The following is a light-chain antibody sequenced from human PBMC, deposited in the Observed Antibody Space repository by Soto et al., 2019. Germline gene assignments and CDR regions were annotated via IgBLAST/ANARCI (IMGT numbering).Light chain of an antibody. Sequence: QPVLTQSPSASASLGASVKLTCTLSSGHSSYAIAWHQQQPEKGPRYLMKLNSDGSHSKGDGIPDRFSGSSSGAERYLTISRLQSEDEAYYYCQTRGTGIVVFGGGTKLTVL. CDR2: LNSDGSH. J-gene: IGLJ2*01. V-gene: IGLV4-69*01. CDR3: QTRGTGIVV. CDR1: SGHSSYA.